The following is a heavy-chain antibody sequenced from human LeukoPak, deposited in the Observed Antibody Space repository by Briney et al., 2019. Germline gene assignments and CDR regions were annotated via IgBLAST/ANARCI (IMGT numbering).Heavy chain of an antibody. CDR1: GYSFTSYR. J-gene: IGHJ4*02. CDR3: ARIDYYDSSGYYYHEIDY. V-gene: IGHV5-51*01. D-gene: IGHD3-22*01. CDR2: IYPGDSDT. Sequence: GESLKISCKGSGYSFTSYRIGWVRQMPGKGLEWMGIIYPGDSDTRYSPSFQGQVTISADKSISTAYLQWSSLKASDTAMYYCARIDYYDSSGYYYHEIDYWGQGTLVTVSS.